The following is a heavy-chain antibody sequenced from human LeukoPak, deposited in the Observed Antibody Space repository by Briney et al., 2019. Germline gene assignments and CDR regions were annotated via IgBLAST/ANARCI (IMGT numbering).Heavy chain of an antibody. CDR2: ISYDGSNK. J-gene: IGHJ3*02. CDR1: GFTFSSYA. CDR3: ARDGTSRDDLAFDI. V-gene: IGHV3-30-3*01. D-gene: IGHD1-1*01. Sequence: GGSLRLSCAASGFTFSSYAMHWVRQAPGKGLEWVAVISYDGSNKYYADFVKGRSTIPRDNSKNTLYLQMNSLRAEDTAVYYCARDGTSRDDLAFDIWGQGTMVTVSS.